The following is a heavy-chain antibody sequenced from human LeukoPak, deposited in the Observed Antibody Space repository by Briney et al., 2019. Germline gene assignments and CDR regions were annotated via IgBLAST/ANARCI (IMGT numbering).Heavy chain of an antibody. CDR3: AGEGGLGYCSSTSCAFAY. Sequence: GGSLRLSCAASGFTVSNNYMTWVRQAPGKGLEWVPVIYSGGRTDYADSVKGRFTISRDNSKNTLYLQMNSLSAEDTAVYYCAGEGGLGYCSSTSCAFAYWGQGTLVTVSS. CDR1: GFTVSNNY. V-gene: IGHV3-53*01. J-gene: IGHJ4*02. CDR2: IYSGGRT. D-gene: IGHD2-2*01.